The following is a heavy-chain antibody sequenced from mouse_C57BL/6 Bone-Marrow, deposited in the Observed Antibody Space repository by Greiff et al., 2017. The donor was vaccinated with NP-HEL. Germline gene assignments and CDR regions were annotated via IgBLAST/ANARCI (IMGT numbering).Heavy chain of an antibody. J-gene: IGHJ1*03. CDR2: IRSKSNNYAT. D-gene: IGHD2-1*01. CDR1: GFSFNTYA. V-gene: IGHV10-1*01. CDR3: VRQGNYWYFDV. Sequence: GGGLVQPKGSLTLSCAASGFSFNTYAMNWVRQAPGKGLEWVARIRSKSNNYATYYADSVKDRFTISRDDSESMLYLQMNNLKTEDTAMYYCVRQGNYWYFDVWGTGTTVTVSS.